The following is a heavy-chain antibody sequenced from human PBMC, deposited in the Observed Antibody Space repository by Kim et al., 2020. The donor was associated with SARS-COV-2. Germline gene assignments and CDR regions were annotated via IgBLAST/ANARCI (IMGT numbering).Heavy chain of an antibody. Sequence: GGSLRLSCAASGFTFINAWMTWVRQAPGKGLEWVARIKSKNAGVTIAYAPPVQGRFAISRDDSKRTLYLQISSLKNEAPYMYSCVAAYGADDGGYTSGM. V-gene: IGHV3-15*01. CDR2: IKSKNAGVTI. CDR3: VAAYGADDGGYTSGM. CDR1: GFTFINAW. J-gene: IGHJ6*01. D-gene: IGHD4-17*01.